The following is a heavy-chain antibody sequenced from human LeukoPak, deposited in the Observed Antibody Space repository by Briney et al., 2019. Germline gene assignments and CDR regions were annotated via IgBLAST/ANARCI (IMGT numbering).Heavy chain of an antibody. D-gene: IGHD3-16*02. CDR1: GGSISSYY. V-gene: IGHV4-4*07. J-gene: IGHJ5*02. Sequence: PSETLSLTCTVSGGSISSYYWSWIRQPAGKGLEWIGRIYTSGSTNYNPSLKSRVTMSVDTSKNQFSLKLSSVTAADTAVYYCARDGHMITFGGVIVGSEPNWFDPWGQGTLVTVSS. CDR3: ARDGHMITFGGVIVGSEPNWFDP. CDR2: IYTSGST.